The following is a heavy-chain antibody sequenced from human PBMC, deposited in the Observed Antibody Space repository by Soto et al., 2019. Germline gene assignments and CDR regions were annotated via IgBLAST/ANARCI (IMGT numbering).Heavy chain of an antibody. CDR2: ISYDGSKE. CDR3: AKGARYDYVWGSAEPPSDFDY. J-gene: IGHJ4*02. CDR1: GFTFSSYG. V-gene: IGHV3-30*18. D-gene: IGHD3-16*01. Sequence: GGSLRLSCAASGFTFSSYGMHWVRQAPGKGLEWVAVISYDGSKEYYADSVKGRITIPRDNSKNTLYLQMSSLRAEDTAVYYCAKGARYDYVWGSAEPPSDFDYWGQGTLVTVSS.